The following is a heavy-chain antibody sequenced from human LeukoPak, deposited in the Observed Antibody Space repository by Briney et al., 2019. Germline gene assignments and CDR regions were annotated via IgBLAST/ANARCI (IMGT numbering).Heavy chain of an antibody. V-gene: IGHV3-30*18. D-gene: IGHD3-10*01. Sequence: GGSLRLSCAASGFTFSSYGMHWVRQAPGKGLEWVAVISYDGSNKYYADSVKGRFTISRDNSKNTLYLQMNGLRAEDTAVYYCAKKGKWGQGTLVTVSS. CDR2: ISYDGSNK. CDR3: AKKGK. CDR1: GFTFSSYG. J-gene: IGHJ4*02.